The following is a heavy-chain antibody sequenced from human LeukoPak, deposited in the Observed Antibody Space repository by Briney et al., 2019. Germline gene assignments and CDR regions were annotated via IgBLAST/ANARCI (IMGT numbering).Heavy chain of an antibody. D-gene: IGHD6-13*01. V-gene: IGHV3-21*01. CDR1: GFTFSSFS. CDR3: AREIAAAGFAYYYGMDV. J-gene: IGHJ6*02. CDR2: ISSGSRYM. Sequence: PGGSLRLSCAASGFTFSSFSMNWVRQAPGKGLEWVSSISSGSRYMYYADSVKGRFTISRDNAKNSLYLQMNSLRAEDTAVYYCAREIAAAGFAYYYGMDVWGQGTTVTVSS.